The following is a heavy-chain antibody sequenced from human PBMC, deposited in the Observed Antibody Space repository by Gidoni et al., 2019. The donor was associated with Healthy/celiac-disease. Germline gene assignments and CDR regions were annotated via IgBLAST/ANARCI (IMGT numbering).Heavy chain of an antibody. CDR2: IYHRGST. D-gene: IGHD3-3*01. J-gene: IGHJ5*02. Sequence: QVQLQESGPGLVKPSGTLSLTCAVAGGPISSSNWWSCVRQPPGKGLELIGEIYHRGSTNYNPSLKRRVTISGDKSKNQFSLKLSSVTAADTAVYYWARSSTYYDFWSGYYPTSRWFDPWGQGTLVTVSS. CDR1: GGPISSSNW. V-gene: IGHV4-4*02. CDR3: ARSSTYYDFWSGYYPTSRWFDP.